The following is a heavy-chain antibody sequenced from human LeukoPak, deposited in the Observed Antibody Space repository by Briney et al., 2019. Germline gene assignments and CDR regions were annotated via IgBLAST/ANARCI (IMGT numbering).Heavy chain of an antibody. CDR2: IIPIFGTA. Sequence: SVKFSCKASGGTFSSYAISWVRQAPGQGLEWMGGIIPIFGTANYAQKFQGRVTITADESTSTAYMELSSLRSEDTAVYYCAVALIVVVPAAKAPLYYYYGMDVWGKGTTVTVSS. D-gene: IGHD2-2*01. V-gene: IGHV1-69*13. CDR3: AVALIVVVPAAKAPLYYYYGMDV. J-gene: IGHJ6*04. CDR1: GGTFSSYA.